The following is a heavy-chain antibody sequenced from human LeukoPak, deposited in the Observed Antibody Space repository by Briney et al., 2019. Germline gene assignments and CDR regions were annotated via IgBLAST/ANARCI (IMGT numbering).Heavy chain of an antibody. D-gene: IGHD3-22*01. J-gene: IGHJ5*02. CDR3: ARQDYYDSSGYQIHNWFDP. CDR1: GGSISSSSYY. V-gene: IGHV4-39*01. CDR2: IYYSGST. Sequence: SETLSLTCTVSGGSISSSSYYWGWIRQPPGKGLERIGSIYYSGSTYYNPSLKSRVTISVDTSKNQFSLKLSSVTAADTAVYYCARQDYYDSSGYQIHNWFDPWGQGTLVTVSS.